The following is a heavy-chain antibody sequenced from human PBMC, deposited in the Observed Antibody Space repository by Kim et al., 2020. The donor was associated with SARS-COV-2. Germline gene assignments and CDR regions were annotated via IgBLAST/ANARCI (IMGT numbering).Heavy chain of an antibody. V-gene: IGHV4-31*03. CDR2: IYYSGST. Sequence: SETLSLTCTVYGGSISSVGYYWSWIRPHPGQGLEWVGYIYYSGSTYPPPTLQSRVTIAVDTSKNQFSLKLSSVTAAATDVYYCARVHADSVWYLDLWGRGTLVTVSS. CDR3: ARVHADSVWYLDL. D-gene: IGHD2-15*01. CDR1: GGSISSVGYY. J-gene: IGHJ2*01.